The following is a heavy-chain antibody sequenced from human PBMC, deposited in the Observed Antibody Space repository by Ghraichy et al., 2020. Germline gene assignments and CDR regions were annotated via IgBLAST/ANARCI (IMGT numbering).Heavy chain of an antibody. J-gene: IGHJ6*02. CDR2: ISSSSSYI. CDR1: GFTFSSYS. Sequence: GGSLRLSCAASGFTFSSYSMNWVRQAPGKGLEWVSSISSSSSYIYYADSVKGRFTISRDNAKNSLYLQMNSLRAEDTAVYYCARDIRVITFGGVIYQSSYGMDVWGQGTTVTVSS. D-gene: IGHD3-16*02. CDR3: ARDIRVITFGGVIYQSSYGMDV. V-gene: IGHV3-21*01.